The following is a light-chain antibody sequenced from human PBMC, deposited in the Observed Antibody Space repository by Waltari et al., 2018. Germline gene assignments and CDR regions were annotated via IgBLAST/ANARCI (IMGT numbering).Light chain of an antibody. CDR2: GAS. Sequence: DIQMTQSPSSLSASVGDRINITCRASQGISTYLNWYQQKPGKAPKLLIYGASSFQGGVPSRFSGSGSGTDFTLTISSLQPEDFATYYCQQSSSTPPTFGGGTKVEIK. CDR3: QQSSSTPPT. CDR1: QGISTY. J-gene: IGKJ4*01. V-gene: IGKV1-39*01.